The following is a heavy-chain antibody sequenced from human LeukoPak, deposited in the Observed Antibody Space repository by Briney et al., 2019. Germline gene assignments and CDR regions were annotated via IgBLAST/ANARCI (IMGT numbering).Heavy chain of an antibody. CDR2: ISSSGSHR. V-gene: IGHV3-48*03. CDR1: GITFSSYD. J-gene: IGHJ4*02. D-gene: IGHD4-17*01. Sequence: PGESLTLSCAASGITFSSYDMNWVRQAPGKGLEWVSYISSSGSHRYYADSVKGRFTISRDNDKNSLYLQMMSLRAEDTAVYYCARDLDGFFNCWGQGTLVTVYS. CDR3: ARDLDGFFNC.